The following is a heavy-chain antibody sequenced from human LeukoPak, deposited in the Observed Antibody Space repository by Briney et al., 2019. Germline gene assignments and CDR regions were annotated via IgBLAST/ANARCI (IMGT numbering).Heavy chain of an antibody. V-gene: IGHV3-20*04. CDR1: GFTFDDYG. Sequence: GGSLRLSCAAPGFTFDDYGMRWVCQAPGKGLEWVSGINWNGGSTAYEDSVKGRFTISRDNAKNSLYLQMNSLRVEDTALYYCARVQRELMWYYFDYWGQGTLVTVSS. J-gene: IGHJ4*02. CDR3: ARVQRELMWYYFDY. D-gene: IGHD1-1*01. CDR2: INWNGGST.